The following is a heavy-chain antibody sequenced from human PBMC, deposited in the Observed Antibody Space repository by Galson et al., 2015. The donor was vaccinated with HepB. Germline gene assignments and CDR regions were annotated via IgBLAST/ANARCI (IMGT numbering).Heavy chain of an antibody. Sequence: ETLSLTCTVSRGSIRNDDVHWGWIRQPPGKGLEWIGIVFYSGSAHYNPSLKSRLTFSVDTSKNQFSLNLRSVTAADTGVYYCARRTGSVPPSDAFDVWGQGTMVTVSS. V-gene: IGHV4-39*01. CDR1: RGSIRNDDVH. CDR3: ARRTGSVPPSDAFDV. CDR2: VFYSGSA. J-gene: IGHJ3*01. D-gene: IGHD1-14*01.